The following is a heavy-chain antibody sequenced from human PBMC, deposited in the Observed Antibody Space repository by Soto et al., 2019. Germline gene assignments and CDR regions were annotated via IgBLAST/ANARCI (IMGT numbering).Heavy chain of an antibody. Sequence: QVQLVQSEGGVVQPGRSLRLSCVTSGISFRNYGMHWVRQAPGKGLEWVAMIWSDGSSKFYADSVQGRFTISRDNSMDTLYLQMTSLRPEDTAIYYCARDKGVTSLDYWGQGNLVTVSP. CDR2: IWSDGSSK. V-gene: IGHV3-33*01. D-gene: IGHD2-2*01. J-gene: IGHJ4*02. CDR1: GISFRNYG. CDR3: ARDKGVTSLDY.